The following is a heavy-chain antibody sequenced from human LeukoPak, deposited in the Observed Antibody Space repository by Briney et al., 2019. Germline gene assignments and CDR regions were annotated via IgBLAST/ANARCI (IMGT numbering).Heavy chain of an antibody. Sequence: ASVKVSCKASGYTFTSYGINWVRQAPGQGLEWMGIINPTGGSTTYAQKFQGRVTMTRDTSTSTVYMELSSLRSDDTAVYYCARTAARRFDYWGQGTLVTVSS. V-gene: IGHV1-46*01. J-gene: IGHJ4*02. D-gene: IGHD6-6*01. CDR1: GYTFTSYG. CDR3: ARTAARRFDY. CDR2: INPTGGST.